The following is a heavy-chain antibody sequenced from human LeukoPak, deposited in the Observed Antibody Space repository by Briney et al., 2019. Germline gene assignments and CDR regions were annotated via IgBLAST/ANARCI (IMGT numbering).Heavy chain of an antibody. CDR2: ISGSAASI. V-gene: IGHV3-23*01. CDR1: GFAFTTYT. CDR3: ARDTGSSDV. J-gene: IGHJ6*04. D-gene: IGHD1-26*01. Sequence: GGSLRLSCEASGFAFTTYTMAWVRQAPGKGLEWVSGISGSAASIYYADSVEGRFTISRDNSKNTLYLQMNSLRAEDTAVYYCARDTGSSDVWGKGTTVTVSS.